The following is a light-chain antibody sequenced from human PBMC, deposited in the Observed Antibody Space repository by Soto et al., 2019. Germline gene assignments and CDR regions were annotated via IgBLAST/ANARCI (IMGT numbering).Light chain of an antibody. Sequence: QSALTQPASVSGSPGQSITISCIGTSSDVGGYNYVSWYQQHPGKAPKLMIYEVSNRPSGVSNRFSGSKSGNTASLTISGLQAEDEADYYCNSYTSSSTGVFGGGTQLTVL. CDR2: EVS. V-gene: IGLV2-14*01. J-gene: IGLJ3*02. CDR3: NSYTSSSTGV. CDR1: SSDVGGYNY.